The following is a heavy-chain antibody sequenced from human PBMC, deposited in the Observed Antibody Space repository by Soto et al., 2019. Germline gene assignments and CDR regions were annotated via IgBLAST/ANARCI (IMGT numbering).Heavy chain of an antibody. J-gene: IGHJ4*02. CDR1: GGSFSSYA. Sequence: SVKVSRKASGGSFSSYAISWVRHAPGQGLEWMGGIIPIFGTANYAQKFQGRVTITADESTSTAYMELSSLRSEDTAVYYCARESRYCSGGSCYFLPGIDYWGQGTLVTVSS. CDR3: ARESRYCSGGSCYFLPGIDY. CDR2: IIPIFGTA. V-gene: IGHV1-69*13. D-gene: IGHD2-15*01.